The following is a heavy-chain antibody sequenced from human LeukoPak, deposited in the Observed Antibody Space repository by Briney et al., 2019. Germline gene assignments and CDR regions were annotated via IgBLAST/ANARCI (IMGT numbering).Heavy chain of an antibody. Sequence: GGSLRLSCAASGFTFSSYAMSWVRQAPGKGLEWVSAISGSGGSTYYADSVKGRFTISRDNSKNTLYLQMNSLRAEDTAVYYCAKKIVGATSRYYGMDVWGQGTTVTVSS. V-gene: IGHV3-23*01. D-gene: IGHD1-26*01. CDR2: ISGSGGST. J-gene: IGHJ6*02. CDR1: GFTFSSYA. CDR3: AKKIVGATSRYYGMDV.